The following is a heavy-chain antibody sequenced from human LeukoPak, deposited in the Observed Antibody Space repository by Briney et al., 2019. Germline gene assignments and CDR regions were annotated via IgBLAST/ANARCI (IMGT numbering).Heavy chain of an antibody. Sequence: GGSLRLSCAASGFTFSSYAMHWVRQAPGKGLEWVAVISYDGSNKYYADSVKGRFTISRDNSKNTLYLQMNSLRAEDTAVYYCAKDRGAYDYVWGSYRQSNIFDYWGQGTLVTVSS. CDR3: AKDRGAYDYVWGSYRQSNIFDY. J-gene: IGHJ4*02. CDR2: ISYDGSNK. CDR1: GFTFSSYA. V-gene: IGHV3-30*04. D-gene: IGHD3-16*02.